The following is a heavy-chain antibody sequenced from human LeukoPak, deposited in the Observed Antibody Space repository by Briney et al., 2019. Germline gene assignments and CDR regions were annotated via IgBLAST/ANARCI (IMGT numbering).Heavy chain of an antibody. CDR1: GFTVSSNY. J-gene: IGHJ5*02. D-gene: IGHD3-9*01. CDR3: ARGGYDILTGLWDWFDP. V-gene: IGHV3-53*01. Sequence: GGSLRLSCAASGFTVSSNYMSWVRQAPGKGLEWVSVIYSGGSTYYADSVKGRFTISRDNSKNTLYLQMNSLRAEDTAVYYCARGGYDILTGLWDWFDPWGQGTLVTVSS. CDR2: IYSGGST.